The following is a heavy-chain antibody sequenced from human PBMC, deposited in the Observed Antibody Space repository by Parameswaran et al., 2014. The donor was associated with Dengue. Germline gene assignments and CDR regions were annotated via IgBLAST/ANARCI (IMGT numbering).Heavy chain of an antibody. Sequence: RWIRQPPGKGLEWVSYISSSGSTIYYADSVKGRFTISRDNAKNSLYLQMNSLRAEDTAVYYCARIAAGDWYFDLWGRGTLVTVSS. J-gene: IGHJ2*01. D-gene: IGHD6-13*01. CDR2: ISSSGSTI. CDR3: ARIAAGDWYFDL. V-gene: IGHV3-11*01.